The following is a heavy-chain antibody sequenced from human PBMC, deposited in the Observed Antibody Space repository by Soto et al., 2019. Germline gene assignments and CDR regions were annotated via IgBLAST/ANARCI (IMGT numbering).Heavy chain of an antibody. D-gene: IGHD1-26*01. J-gene: IGHJ6*02. V-gene: IGHV3-33*01. CDR2: IWYDGSNK. CDR1: GFTFSSYG. Sequence: QVQLVESGGGVVQPGRSLRLSCAASGFTFSSYGMHWVRQAPGKGLEWVAVIWYDGSNKYYADSVKGRFTISRDNSKNTLYLQMNSLRAEDTAVYYCARGGQWELDYYYGMDVWGQGTTVTVSS. CDR3: ARGGQWELDYYYGMDV.